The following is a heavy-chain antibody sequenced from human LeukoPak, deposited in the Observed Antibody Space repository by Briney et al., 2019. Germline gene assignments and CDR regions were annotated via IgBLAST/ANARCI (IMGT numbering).Heavy chain of an antibody. CDR1: GYTFTSYG. D-gene: IGHD3-10*01. V-gene: IGHV1-18*01. Sequence: ASVKVSCKASGYTFTSYGISWVRQAPGQGLEWMGWISAYNGNTNYAQKLQGRVTMTTDTSTSTAYMELRSLRSDDTAVYYCARGYYGSGSYYNSGYYYYYMVVWVKGTTVTVSS. J-gene: IGHJ6*03. CDR2: ISAYNGNT. CDR3: ARGYYGSGSYYNSGYYYYYMVV.